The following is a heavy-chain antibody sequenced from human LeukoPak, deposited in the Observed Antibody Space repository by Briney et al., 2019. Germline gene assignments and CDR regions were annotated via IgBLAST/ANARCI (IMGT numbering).Heavy chain of an antibody. J-gene: IGHJ4*02. CDR2: IYYSGST. V-gene: IGHV4-59*12. Sequence: PSETLSLTCTVSGGSISSYYWSWIRQPPGKGLEWIGYIYYSGSTNYNPSLKSRVTISVDTSKNQFSLRLNSVTAADTAVYYCARGKFGELYYFEYWGQGTLVTVSS. CDR1: GGSISSYY. D-gene: IGHD3-10*01. CDR3: ARGKFGELYYFEY.